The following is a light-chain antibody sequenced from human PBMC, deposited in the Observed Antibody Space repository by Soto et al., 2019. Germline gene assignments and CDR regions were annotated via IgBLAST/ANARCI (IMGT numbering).Light chain of an antibody. CDR1: HGVSTY. V-gene: IGKV3-20*01. Sequence: EIVLTQSPGTLSLSPGDRATLSCRASHGVSTYLAWYQHKPGQAPRLLIYGASSRATGTPDRFSGSGSGTDFTLIISRLEPEDFAIYYCQQYVSSPRTFGPGTKVDIK. CDR2: GAS. J-gene: IGKJ3*01. CDR3: QQYVSSPRT.